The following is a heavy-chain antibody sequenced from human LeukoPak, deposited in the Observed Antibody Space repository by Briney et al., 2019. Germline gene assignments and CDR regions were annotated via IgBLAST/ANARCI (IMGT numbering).Heavy chain of an antibody. J-gene: IGHJ4*02. V-gene: IGHV3-23*01. CDR1: GFTFSSYG. CDR2: ISDSGDRT. Sequence: GGSLTLSCAASGFTFSSYGMHWVRQAPGKGLEWVSAISDSGDRTSYADSVKDRFTISRDNSETTLYLQMNSLRGEDTAVYYCAKGVGASYYFDYWGRGTLVTVSS. D-gene: IGHD1-26*01. CDR3: AKGVGASYYFDY.